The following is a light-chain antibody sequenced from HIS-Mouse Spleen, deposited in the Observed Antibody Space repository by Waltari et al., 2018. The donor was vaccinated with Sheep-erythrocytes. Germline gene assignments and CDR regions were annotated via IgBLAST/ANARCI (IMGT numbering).Light chain of an antibody. J-gene: IGLJ1*01. V-gene: IGLV2-11*01. Sequence: QSALTQPRSVSGSPGQSVTISCTGTSSDVGGYNYVSWYQQHPGKAPKLTIYDVSKRPYGGPARFSGSKSGNTASLTISGLQAEDEADYYCCSYAGSYNHVFATGTKVTVL. CDR1: SSDVGGYNY. CDR2: DVS. CDR3: CSYAGSYNHV.